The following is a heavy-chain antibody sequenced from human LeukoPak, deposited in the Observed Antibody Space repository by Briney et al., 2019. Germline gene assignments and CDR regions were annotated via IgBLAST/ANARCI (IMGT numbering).Heavy chain of an antibody. V-gene: IGHV4-39*07. CDR1: GGSISSSSYY. CDR3: ARGAPTLMATTRTKPYYFDY. Sequence: SETLSLTCTVSGGSISSSSYYWGWIRQPPGKGLEWIGSIYCSGSTYYNPSLKSRVTISVDTSKNQFSLKLSSVTAADTAVYYCARGAPTLMATTRTKPYYFDYWGQGTLVTVSS. CDR2: IYCSGST. D-gene: IGHD5-24*01. J-gene: IGHJ4*02.